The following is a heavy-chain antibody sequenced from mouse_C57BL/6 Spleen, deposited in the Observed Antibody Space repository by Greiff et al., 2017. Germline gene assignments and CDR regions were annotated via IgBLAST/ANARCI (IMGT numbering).Heavy chain of an antibody. CDR3: ARGIYYGNYDYYAMDY. CDR1: GYTFTSYW. J-gene: IGHJ4*01. V-gene: IGHV1-64*01. Sequence: QVQLQQPGAELVKPGASVKLSCKASGYTFTSYWMHWVKQRPGQGLEWIGMIHPNSGSTNYNEKFKSKATLTVDKSSSTAYMQLSSLTSEDSAVYYCARGIYYGNYDYYAMDYWGQGTSVTVSS. D-gene: IGHD2-1*01. CDR2: IHPNSGST.